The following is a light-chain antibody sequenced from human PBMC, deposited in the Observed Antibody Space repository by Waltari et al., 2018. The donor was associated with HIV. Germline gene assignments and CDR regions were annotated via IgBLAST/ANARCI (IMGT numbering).Light chain of an antibody. CDR2: DAS. CDR3: QQYATSPMYT. V-gene: IGKV3-20*01. Sequence: EIVLTQSPGTLPLSAGERATLSCRAGQSISSSYLAWYQHKPGQAPRLLIYDASSRATGIPDRFSGSGSGTDFTLTISRLEPEDSAIYYCQQYATSPMYTFGQGTKLEI. J-gene: IGKJ2*01. CDR1: QSISSSY.